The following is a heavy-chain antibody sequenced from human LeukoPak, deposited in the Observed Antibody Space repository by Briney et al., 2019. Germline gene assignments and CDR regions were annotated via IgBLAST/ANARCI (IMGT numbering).Heavy chain of an antibody. V-gene: IGHV3-30*03. Sequence: GGSLRLSCAASGFTFSSYGMHWVRQAPGKGLEWVAVISYDGSNKYYADSVKGRFTISRDNSKNTLYLQMNSLRAEDTAVYYCVGYGSGSYYNYYMDVWGKGTTVTVSS. J-gene: IGHJ6*03. D-gene: IGHD3-10*01. CDR3: VGYGSGSYYNYYMDV. CDR1: GFTFSSYG. CDR2: ISYDGSNK.